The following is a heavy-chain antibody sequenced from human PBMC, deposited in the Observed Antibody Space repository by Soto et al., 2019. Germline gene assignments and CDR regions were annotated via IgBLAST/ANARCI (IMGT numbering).Heavy chain of an antibody. J-gene: IGHJ4*02. CDR1: GFTFSNHW. D-gene: IGHD6-19*01. V-gene: IGHV3-7*05. Sequence: EVHLVESGGGLVQSGGSLRLSCAASGFTFSNHWMTWVRQAPGKGLEWVASVKQDGSEIYYGDSVKGLFTISRDNAKNSQFLQLNSLRAEDTAMYYCARDPGISSGWYYFDYWGQGTLVTVSS. CDR3: ARDPGISSGWYYFDY. CDR2: VKQDGSEI.